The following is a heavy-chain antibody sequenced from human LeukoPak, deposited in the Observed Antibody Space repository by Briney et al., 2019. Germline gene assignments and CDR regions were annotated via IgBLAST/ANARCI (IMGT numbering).Heavy chain of an antibody. D-gene: IGHD6-19*01. CDR1: GFTFSSYG. V-gene: IGHV3-33*01. Sequence: GGSLRLSCAASGFTFSSYGMHWVRQAPGKGLEWVAVIWYDGSNKYYADSVKGRFTISRDNSKNTLYLQMNSLRAEDTAVYYCARELIAVAGTRYYYYGMDVWGQGTTVTVSS. J-gene: IGHJ6*02. CDR2: IWYDGSNK. CDR3: ARELIAVAGTRYYYYGMDV.